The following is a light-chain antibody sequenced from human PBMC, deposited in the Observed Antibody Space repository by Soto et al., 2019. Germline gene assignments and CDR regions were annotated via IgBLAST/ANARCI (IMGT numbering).Light chain of an antibody. Sequence: QSVLTQPPSVSGAPGQRVTISCTGRSSNIGADYHVHWYQQLPGTAPKLLIYTNTNRPSGVPDRFSASKSGTSASLAITGLQAEDEADYYCQSYDISLSAWVFGGGTQLTGL. CDR1: SSNIGADYH. CDR2: TNT. V-gene: IGLV1-40*01. CDR3: QSYDISLSAWV. J-gene: IGLJ2*01.